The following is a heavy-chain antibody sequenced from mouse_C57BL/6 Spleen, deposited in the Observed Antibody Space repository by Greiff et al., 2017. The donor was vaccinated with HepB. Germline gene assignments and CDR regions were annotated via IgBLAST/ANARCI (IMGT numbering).Heavy chain of an antibody. CDR1: GYTFTDYY. V-gene: IGHV1-26*01. CDR2: INPNNGGT. Sequence: VQLQQSGPELVKPGASVKISCKASGYTFTDYYMNWVKQSHGKSLEWIGDINPNNGGTSYNQKFKGKATLTVDKSSSTAYMELRSLTSEDSAVYYCALIYYGYDGFAYWGQGTLVTVSA. J-gene: IGHJ3*01. CDR3: ALIYYGYDGFAY. D-gene: IGHD2-2*01.